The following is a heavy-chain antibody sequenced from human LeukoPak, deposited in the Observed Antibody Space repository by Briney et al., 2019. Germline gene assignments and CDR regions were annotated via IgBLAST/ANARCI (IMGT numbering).Heavy chain of an antibody. CDR1: GGSFSGYY. V-gene: IGHV4-34*01. J-gene: IGHJ3*02. D-gene: IGHD6-19*01. CDR3: ARTFLTHIIALAGTVSDAFDI. CDR2: INHSGST. Sequence: PSETLSLTCAVYGGSFSGYYWSWIRQPPGKGLEWIGEINHSGSTNYNPSLKSRVTISVDTSKNQFSLKLSSATAADTAVYYCARTFLTHIIALAGTVSDAFDIWGQGTMVTVSS.